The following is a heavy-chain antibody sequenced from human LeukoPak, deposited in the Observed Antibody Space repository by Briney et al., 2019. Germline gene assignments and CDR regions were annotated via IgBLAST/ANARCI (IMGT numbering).Heavy chain of an antibody. CDR3: ARSPLAYDYVWGSYRNYYYMDV. CDR1: GFTFSSYW. V-gene: IGHV3-74*01. J-gene: IGHJ6*03. D-gene: IGHD3-16*02. Sequence: GGSLRLSCAASGFTFSSYWMHWVRQAPGKGLVWVSRINSDGRSTSYADSVKGRFTISRDNAKNTLYLQMNSLRAEDTAVYYCARSPLAYDYVWGSYRNYYYMDVWGKGTTVTVSS. CDR2: INSDGRST.